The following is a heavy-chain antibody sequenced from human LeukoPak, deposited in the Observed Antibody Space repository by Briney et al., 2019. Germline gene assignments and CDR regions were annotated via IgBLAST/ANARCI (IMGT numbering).Heavy chain of an antibody. CDR2: ISGDGGST. J-gene: IGHJ6*02. CDR1: GFTFDDYA. Sequence: GGSLRLSCAASGFTFDDYATHWVRQAPGKGLEWVSLISGDGGSTYYADSVKGRFTISRDNSKNSLYLQMNSLRTEDTALYYCAKDLRWNRIAAAGRGMDVWGQGTTVTVSS. CDR3: AKDLRWNRIAAAGRGMDV. D-gene: IGHD6-13*01. V-gene: IGHV3-43*02.